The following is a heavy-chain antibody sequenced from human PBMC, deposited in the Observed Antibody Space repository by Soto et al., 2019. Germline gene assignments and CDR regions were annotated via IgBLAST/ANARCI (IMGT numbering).Heavy chain of an antibody. Sequence: QITLKESVPPLVKPTQTLTLTCTFSGFSLSTSGVGVGWIRQPPGKALEWLALIYGNDDKRYRPSLKSRLTITRDTSKNQVVLTMTNMDPADTATYFWAHRGLPAAFGIWGQGTRVTVSS. CDR1: GFSLSTSGVG. J-gene: IGHJ3*02. CDR2: IYGNDDK. V-gene: IGHV2-5*01. CDR3: AHRGLPAAFGI.